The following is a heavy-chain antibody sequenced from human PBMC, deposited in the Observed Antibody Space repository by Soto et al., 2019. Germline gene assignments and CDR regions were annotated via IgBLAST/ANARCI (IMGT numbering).Heavy chain of an antibody. Sequence: GASVKVSCKASGYTFTSYYMHWVRQAPGQGLEWMGIINPSGGSTSYAQKFQGRVTMTRDTSTSTVYMELSSLGSEDTAVYYCARDNGSSGYPSNWFDPWGQGTLVTVSS. J-gene: IGHJ5*02. CDR1: GYTFTSYY. CDR2: INPSGGST. V-gene: IGHV1-46*01. CDR3: ARDNGSSGYPSNWFDP. D-gene: IGHD3-22*01.